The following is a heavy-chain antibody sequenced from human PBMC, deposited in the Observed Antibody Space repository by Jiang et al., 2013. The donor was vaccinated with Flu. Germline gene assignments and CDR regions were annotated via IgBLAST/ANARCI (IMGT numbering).Heavy chain of an antibody. CDR2: ISWNSGSI. V-gene: IGHV3-9*01. D-gene: IGHD3-22*01. J-gene: IGHJ4*02. CDR3: AKDKDYYDSSGYYQYYFDY. Sequence: KGLEWVSGISWNSGSIGYADSVKGRFTISRDNAKNSLYLQMNSLRAEDTALYYCAKDKDYYDSSGYYQYYFDYWGQGTLVTVSS.